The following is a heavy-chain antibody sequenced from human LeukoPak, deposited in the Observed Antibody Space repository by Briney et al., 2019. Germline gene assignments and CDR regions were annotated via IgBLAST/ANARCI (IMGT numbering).Heavy chain of an antibody. CDR1: GFTFSSYG. D-gene: IGHD3-10*01. V-gene: IGHV3-30*03. Sequence: QAGGSLRLSCAASGFTFSSYGMHWVRQAPGKGLEWVAVISYDGSNKYYADSVNGRFTISKDNSKNTLYLQMNSLRAEDTAVYYCAHTHLTLWFGELLPKRGMDVWGKGTTLTVSS. J-gene: IGHJ6*04. CDR2: ISYDGSNK. CDR3: AHTHLTLWFGELLPKRGMDV.